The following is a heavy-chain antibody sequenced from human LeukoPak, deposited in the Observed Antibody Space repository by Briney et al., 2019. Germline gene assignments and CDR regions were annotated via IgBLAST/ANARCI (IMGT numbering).Heavy chain of an antibody. D-gene: IGHD3-22*01. V-gene: IGHV4-59*01. Sequence: SETLSLTCTVSGGSISSYYWSWIRQPPGKGLEWIGYIYYSGSTNYNPSLKSRVTISVDTSKNQFSLKLSSVTAADTAVYYCARGLYDSSGYYPDSWGQGTLVTVSS. CDR2: IYYSGST. J-gene: IGHJ4*02. CDR1: GGSISSYY. CDR3: ARGLYDSSGYYPDS.